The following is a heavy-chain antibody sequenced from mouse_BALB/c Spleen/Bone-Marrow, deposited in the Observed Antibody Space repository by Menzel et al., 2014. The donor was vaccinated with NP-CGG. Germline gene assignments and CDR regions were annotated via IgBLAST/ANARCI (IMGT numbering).Heavy chain of an antibody. J-gene: IGHJ4*01. D-gene: IGHD4-1*02. Sequence: VHLVESGPGLVAPSQSLSITCTVSGFSLTDYGVTWIRQPPGKGLEWLGIIWGGGSTFYNSSLRSRLNVSKDNSKSQVFLKMNSLQADDTAMYYCAKLNWVYAMDYWGQGTSVTVSS. CDR3: AKLNWVYAMDY. V-gene: IGHV2-6-5*01. CDR1: GFSLTDYG. CDR2: IWGGGST.